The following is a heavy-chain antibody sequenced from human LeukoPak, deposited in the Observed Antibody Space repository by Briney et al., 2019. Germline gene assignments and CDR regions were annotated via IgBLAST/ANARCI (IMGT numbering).Heavy chain of an antibody. J-gene: IGHJ5*02. CDR3: ARGRITMVRGVHNWFDP. CDR2: MNPNSGNT. V-gene: IGHV1-8*01. CDR1: GYTFINYG. D-gene: IGHD3-10*01. Sequence: ASVKVSCKASGYTFINYGINWVRLATGQGLEWMGWMNPNSGNTGYAQKFQGRVTMTRNTSISTAYMELSSLRSEDTAVYYCARGRITMVRGVHNWFDPWGQRTLVTVSS.